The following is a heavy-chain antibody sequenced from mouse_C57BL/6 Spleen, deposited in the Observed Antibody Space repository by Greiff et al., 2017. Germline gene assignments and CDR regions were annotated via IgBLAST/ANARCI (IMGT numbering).Heavy chain of an antibody. CDR1: GYTFTTYP. D-gene: IGHD2-3*01. CDR2: FHPYNDDT. Sequence: VKLQQSGAELVKPGASVKMSCKASGYTFTTYPIEWMKQNPGKSLEWIGTFHPYNDDTKSNEKFKGKATLTVEKSSSTVYLELSRLTSDDSAVYYGARRRYDGYDWFAYWGQGTLVTVSA. J-gene: IGHJ3*01. V-gene: IGHV1-47*01. CDR3: ARRRYDGYDWFAY.